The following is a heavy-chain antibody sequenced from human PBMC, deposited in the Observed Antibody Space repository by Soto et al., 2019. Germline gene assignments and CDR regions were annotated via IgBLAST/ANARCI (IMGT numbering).Heavy chain of an antibody. Sequence: QVQLVESGGGVVQPGRSLRLSCAASGLTFSNYAIHWVRQAPGKGLEWVAVISYDGIITYYADSVKGRFTISRDNSKNTLYLQINSLRAEDTAVYYCARSGYCSGGTCYWVGWFDPWGQGTLVTVSS. CDR3: ARSGYCSGGTCYWVGWFDP. J-gene: IGHJ5*02. V-gene: IGHV3-30-3*01. D-gene: IGHD2-15*01. CDR2: ISYDGIIT. CDR1: GLTFSNYA.